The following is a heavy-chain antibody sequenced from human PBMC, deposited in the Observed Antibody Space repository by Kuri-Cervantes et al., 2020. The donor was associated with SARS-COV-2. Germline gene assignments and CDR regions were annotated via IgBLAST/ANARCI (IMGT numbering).Heavy chain of an antibody. CDR3: ARLPCSSTSCYTRYDYYGMDV. V-gene: IGHV5-10-1*01. CDR2: IDPSDSYT. J-gene: IGHJ6*02. Sequence: KVSCKGSGYSFANYWIGWVRQMPGKGLEWMGRIDPSDSYTNYSPSFQGHVTISADKSISTAYLQWSSLKASDTAMYYCARLPCSSTSCYTRYDYYGMDVWGQGTTVTVSS. D-gene: IGHD2-2*02. CDR1: GYSFANYW.